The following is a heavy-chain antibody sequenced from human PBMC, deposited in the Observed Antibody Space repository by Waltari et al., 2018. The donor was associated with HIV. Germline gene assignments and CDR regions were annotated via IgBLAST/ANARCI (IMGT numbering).Heavy chain of an antibody. Sequence: QLQLQESGSGLVKPSQTLSLTCAVSGGSISSVGYSWSWIRQPPGKGLEWIGYIYHSGITYYNPSLKSRVTISVDRSKNQCSLKRSSVTAADTAGYYCAREIGYCSSTSCYTGNWCDPWGQGTLVTVSS. CDR2: IYHSGIT. CDR3: AREIGYCSSTSCYTGNWCDP. J-gene: IGHJ5*02. V-gene: IGHV4-30-2*01. D-gene: IGHD2-2*02. CDR1: GGSISSVGYS.